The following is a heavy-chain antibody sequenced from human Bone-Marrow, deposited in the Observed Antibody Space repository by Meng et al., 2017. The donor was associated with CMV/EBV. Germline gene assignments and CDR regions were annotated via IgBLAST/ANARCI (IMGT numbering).Heavy chain of an antibody. Sequence: LSCTGSGLTFSDACMNWVRQDPGQGLEWVGRIKSEPDGGATDYAAPVKGRFTISRDESRNTVYLQVNSLKTEDTAVYYCATGGYYFDFWGRGTLVTVSS. CDR1: GLTFSDAC. J-gene: IGHJ2*01. CDR3: ATGGYYFDF. CDR2: IKSEPDGGAT. D-gene: IGHD2-2*01. V-gene: IGHV3-15*01.